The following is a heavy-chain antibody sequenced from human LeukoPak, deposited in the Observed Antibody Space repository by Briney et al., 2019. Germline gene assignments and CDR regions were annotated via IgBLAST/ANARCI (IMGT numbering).Heavy chain of an antibody. J-gene: IGHJ6*02. V-gene: IGHV1-18*01. CDR3: ARDGGPYSSSWYSSTDYGMDV. D-gene: IGHD6-13*01. Sequence: GASVKVSCKASGYIFTSYGISWVRQAPGQGLEWMGWISAYNGNTNYAQKLQGRVTMTTDTSTSTAYMELRSLRSDDTAVYYCARDGGPYSSSWYSSTDYGMDVWGQGTTVTVSS. CDR2: ISAYNGNT. CDR1: GYIFTSYG.